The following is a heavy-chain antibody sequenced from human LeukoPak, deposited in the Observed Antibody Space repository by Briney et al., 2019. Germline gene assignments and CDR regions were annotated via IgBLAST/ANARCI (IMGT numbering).Heavy chain of an antibody. CDR3: TRDRGGVVVITPAFDI. D-gene: IGHD3-22*01. J-gene: IGHJ3*02. CDR2: FKIKADGGTT. V-gene: IGHV3-15*01. CDR1: VTFSNAW. Sequence: GGSLRLSCAASVTFSNAWMNWVRQAPGKGLEWVGHFKIKADGGTTDYAAPVKDRFTISRDDSQNTLYLQMNSLKTEDTAVYYCTRDRGGVVVITPAFDIWGQGTMVTVSS.